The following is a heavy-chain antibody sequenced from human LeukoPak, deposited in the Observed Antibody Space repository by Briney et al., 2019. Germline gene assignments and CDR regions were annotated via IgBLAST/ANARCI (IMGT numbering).Heavy chain of an antibody. V-gene: IGHV4-59*08. D-gene: IGHD6-13*01. Sequence: SETLSLTCTVSGGSIRSYYWSWMRQPPGKGLEWIGYIYYSGSTNYNPSLKSRVTISVDTSKNQISLKLSSVTAADTAVYHCARLLATAGGFDYWGQGTLVTVSS. J-gene: IGHJ4*02. CDR3: ARLLATAGGFDY. CDR1: GGSIRSYY. CDR2: IYYSGST.